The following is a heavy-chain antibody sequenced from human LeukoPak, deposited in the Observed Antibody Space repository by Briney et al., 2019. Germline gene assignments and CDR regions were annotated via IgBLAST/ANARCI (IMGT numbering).Heavy chain of an antibody. CDR2: IDPTDSYT. CDR3: ARRGRSSSNFDF. Sequence: GASLQISCKGSGYIFTSYWITWVRQLPGKGVEWMGMIDPTDSYTNYSPSFQGHVTISTDKSISTAYLHWTSLKASDTAIYYCARRGRSSSNFDFWGQGTLVTVSS. J-gene: IGHJ4*02. CDR1: GYIFTSYW. V-gene: IGHV5-10-1*01. D-gene: IGHD6-6*01.